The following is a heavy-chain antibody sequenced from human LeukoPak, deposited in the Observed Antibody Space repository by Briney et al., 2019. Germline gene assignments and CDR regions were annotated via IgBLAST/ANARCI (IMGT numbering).Heavy chain of an antibody. J-gene: IGHJ5*02. D-gene: IGHD3-22*01. V-gene: IGHV4-59*01. Sequence: SETLSLTCTVSGGSISSYYWSWIRQPPGKGLEWIGYIYYSGSTNYNPSLKSRVTISVDTSKNQFSLKLSPVTAADTAVYYCARGRDYYDSSGYYNWFDPWGQGTLVTVSS. CDR1: GGSISSYY. CDR2: IYYSGST. CDR3: ARGRDYYDSSGYYNWFDP.